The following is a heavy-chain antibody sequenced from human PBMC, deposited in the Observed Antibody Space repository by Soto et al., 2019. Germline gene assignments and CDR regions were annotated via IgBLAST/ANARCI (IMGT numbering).Heavy chain of an antibody. J-gene: IGHJ4*02. CDR3: ARVTHQQRWGGYLDY. CDR2: VSSDGSSK. V-gene: IGHV3-30-3*01. Sequence: QVQLVESGGGVVQPGRSLRLSCAASGFTFSSYTINWFRQAPGKGLEWVAVVSSDGSSKFYADSVKGRFPISRDNSKNTLYLQMNSLRVEDTVVYYCARVTHQQRWGGYLDYWGQGTLVTVSS. CDR1: GFTFSSYT. D-gene: IGHD2-2*01.